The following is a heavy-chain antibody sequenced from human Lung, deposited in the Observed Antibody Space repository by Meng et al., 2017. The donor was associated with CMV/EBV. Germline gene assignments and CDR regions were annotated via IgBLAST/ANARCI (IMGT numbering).Heavy chain of an antibody. Sequence: GSLRLXCAVHDGSFSVYYWSWIRQPPGKGLEWIGEINHSGSTNYNPSLKSRVAMSVDTSKNQLSLRLNSVTAADTAMYYCAREGSGSSRFGYYGMDVWGQGTTVTVSS. CDR3: AREGSGSSRFGYYGMDV. CDR2: INHSGST. J-gene: IGHJ6*02. CDR1: DGSFSVYY. V-gene: IGHV4-34*01. D-gene: IGHD6-25*01.